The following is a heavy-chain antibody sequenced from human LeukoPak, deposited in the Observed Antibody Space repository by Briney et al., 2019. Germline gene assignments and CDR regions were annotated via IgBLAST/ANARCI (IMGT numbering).Heavy chain of an antibody. CDR1: GYTFTSYG. V-gene: IGHV1-18*01. CDR3: ARDLLKYDFWSGQSGYYFDY. J-gene: IGHJ4*02. D-gene: IGHD3-3*01. Sequence: ASVKVSCKASGYTFTSYGISWVRQAPGQGLEWMGWISAYNGNTNYAQKFQGRVTMTRDTSISTAYMELSRLRSDDTAVYYCARDLLKYDFWSGQSGYYFDYWGQGTLVTVSS. CDR2: ISAYNGNT.